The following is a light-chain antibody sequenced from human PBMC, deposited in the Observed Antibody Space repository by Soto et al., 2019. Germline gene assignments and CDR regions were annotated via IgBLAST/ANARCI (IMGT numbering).Light chain of an antibody. J-gene: IGLJ1*01. V-gene: IGLV2-11*01. CDR3: CSYAGRYPYV. CDR1: SSDVGGYNY. Sequence: SALTQPRSVTGSPGQSVTISCTGTSSDVGGYNYVSWYQQHPGKAPKVMIYDVSKRPSGVPDRFSGSKSGNTASLTISGLQAEDEADYYCCSYAGRYPYVFGTGTKVTVL. CDR2: DVS.